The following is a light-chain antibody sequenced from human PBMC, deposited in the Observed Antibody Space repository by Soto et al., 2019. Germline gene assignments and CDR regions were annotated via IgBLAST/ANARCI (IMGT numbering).Light chain of an antibody. CDR1: SIDIGGYNY. V-gene: IGLV2-14*03. CDR2: GVS. J-gene: IGLJ2*01. Sequence: QCALTQPASVSGSPGQPITISWTGTSIDIGGYNYVSWYQHHPGKAPKLMIYGVSNRPSGVSIRFSGSKSGNTASLTISGLQAEDEADYYCSSYKSSNTVVFGGGTKLTVL. CDR3: SSYKSSNTVV.